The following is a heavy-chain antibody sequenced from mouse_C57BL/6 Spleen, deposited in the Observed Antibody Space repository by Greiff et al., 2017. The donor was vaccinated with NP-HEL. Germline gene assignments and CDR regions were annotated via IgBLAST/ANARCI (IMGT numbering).Heavy chain of an antibody. V-gene: IGHV1-18*01. CDR1: GYTFTDYN. CDR2: INPNNGGT. Sequence: EVQLQQSGPELVKPGASVKIPCKASGYTFTDYNMDWVKQSHGKSLEWIGDINPNNGGTIYNQKFKGKATLTVDKSSSTAYMELRSLTSEDTAVYYCARSLYGSRTGEFDYWGQGTTLTVSS. J-gene: IGHJ2*01. D-gene: IGHD1-1*01. CDR3: ARSLYGSRTGEFDY.